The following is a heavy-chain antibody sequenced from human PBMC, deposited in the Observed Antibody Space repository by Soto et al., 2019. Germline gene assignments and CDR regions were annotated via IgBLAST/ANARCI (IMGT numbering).Heavy chain of an antibody. Sequence: ASVKVSCKASGGTFSSYAISWVRQAPGQGLEWMGGIIPIFGTANYAQKFQGRVTITADESTSTAYMELSSLRSEDTAVYYCASGTFRPGYSYGHDAGNSFDYWGQGTLVTVSS. CDR1: GGTFSSYA. J-gene: IGHJ4*02. CDR3: ASGTFRPGYSYGHDAGNSFDY. V-gene: IGHV1-69*13. CDR2: IIPIFGTA. D-gene: IGHD5-18*01.